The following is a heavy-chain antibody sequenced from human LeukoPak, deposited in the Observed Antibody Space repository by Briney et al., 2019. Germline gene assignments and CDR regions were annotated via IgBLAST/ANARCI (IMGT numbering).Heavy chain of an antibody. CDR2: ITSDGTST. CDR3: ARAYNSGLDY. D-gene: IGHD5-18*01. J-gene: IGHJ4*02. CDR1: GFTVSSYA. V-gene: IGHV3-64*01. Sequence: GSLRLSCAASGFTVSSYAMHWVRQAPGKGLEYVSTITSDGTSTYYANSVKVRFTISRDNSKNTLYLQMGSLRAKDMDVYYCARAYNSGLDYWGQGTLVTVSS.